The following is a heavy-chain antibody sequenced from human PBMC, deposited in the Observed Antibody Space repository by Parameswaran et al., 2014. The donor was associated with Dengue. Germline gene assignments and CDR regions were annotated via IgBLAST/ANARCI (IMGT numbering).Heavy chain of an antibody. V-gene: IGHV4-31*02. Sequence: VRQMPGKGLEWIGYIYYSGSTYYNPSLKSRVTISVDTSKNQFSLKLSSVTAADTAVYYCASGPYYDFWSGTRGDYYYYYMDVWGKGTTVTVSS. CDR3: ASGPYYDFWSGTRGDYYYYYMDV. D-gene: IGHD3-3*01. J-gene: IGHJ6*03. CDR2: IYYSGST.